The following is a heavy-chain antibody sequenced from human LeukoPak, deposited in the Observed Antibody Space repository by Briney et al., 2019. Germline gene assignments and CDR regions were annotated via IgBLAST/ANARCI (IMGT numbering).Heavy chain of an antibody. CDR3: ARAYSSSAGYMDV. D-gene: IGHD6-6*01. CDR2: IYYSGST. Sequence: SETLSLTCTVSGGSISSYYWSWVRQPPGEGREWIGYIYYSGSTNYNPSLKSRVTISVDTSKTQFSLKLSSVTAADTAVYYCARAYSSSAGYMDVWGKGTTVTVSS. J-gene: IGHJ6*03. V-gene: IGHV4-59*01. CDR1: GGSISSYY.